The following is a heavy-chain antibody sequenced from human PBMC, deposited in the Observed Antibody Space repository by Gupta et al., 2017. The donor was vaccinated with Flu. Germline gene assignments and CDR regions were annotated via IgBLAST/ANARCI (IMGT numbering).Heavy chain of an antibody. CDR2: INPDSGDT. J-gene: IGHJ1*01. D-gene: IGHD1-26*01. Sequence: GYTFTGYHIHWVRQTPGHGLEWMGWINPDSGDTKFVEKFQGRVTMTRDTSFTSVYLELSRLTSDDTGVYYCAREKWEQLIMGYFQHWGQGTLGTVSS. CDR1: GYTFTGYH. V-gene: IGHV1-2*02. CDR3: AREKWEQLIMGYFQH.